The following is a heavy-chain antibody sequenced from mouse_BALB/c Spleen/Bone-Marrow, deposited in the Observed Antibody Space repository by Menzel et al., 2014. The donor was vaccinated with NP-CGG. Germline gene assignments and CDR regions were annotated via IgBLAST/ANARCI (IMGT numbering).Heavy chain of an antibody. Sequence: VQLQESGAELVRPGTSVKVSCKASGYAFXNYLIEWVKQRPGQGLEWIGVINPGSGGTNYNEKFKGKATLTADKSSSTAYMQLSSLTSDDSAVYFCARHYFDYWGQGTTLTVSS. CDR3: ARHYFDY. V-gene: IGHV1-54*01. CDR1: GYAFXNYL. J-gene: IGHJ2*01. CDR2: INPGSGGT.